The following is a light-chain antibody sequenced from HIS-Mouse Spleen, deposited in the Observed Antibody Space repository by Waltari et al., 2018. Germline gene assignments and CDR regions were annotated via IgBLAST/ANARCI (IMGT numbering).Light chain of an antibody. V-gene: IGLV2-23*03. CDR2: EGS. CDR1: SSDVGSYNR. J-gene: IGLJ3*02. Sequence: QSALTQPASVSGSPGQSITISCTGTSSDVGSYNRVPWYQQHPGKAPKLMIYEGSKRPSGVSNRFSGSKSGNTASLTISGLQAEDEADYYCCSYAGSSTFGVFGGGTKLTVL. CDR3: CSYAGSSTFGV.